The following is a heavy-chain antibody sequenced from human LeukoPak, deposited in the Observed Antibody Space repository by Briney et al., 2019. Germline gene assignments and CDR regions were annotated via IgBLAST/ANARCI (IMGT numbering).Heavy chain of an antibody. CDR2: ISGSGGST. J-gene: IGHJ4*02. CDR3: AKVGHGYSSIPLLDY. V-gene: IGHV3-23*01. Sequence: GSLRLSCAASGFTFSSYAMSWVRQAPGKGLEWVSAISGSGGSTYYADSVKGRFTISRDNSKNTLYLQMNSLRAEDTAVYYCAKVGHGYSSIPLLDYWGQGTLVTVSS. D-gene: IGHD6-13*01. CDR1: GFTFSSYA.